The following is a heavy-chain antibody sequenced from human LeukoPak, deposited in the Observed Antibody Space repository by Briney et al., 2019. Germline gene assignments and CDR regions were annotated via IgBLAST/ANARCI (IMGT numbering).Heavy chain of an antibody. D-gene: IGHD5-18*01. V-gene: IGHV3-49*04. CDR1: GFTFGDYA. CDR2: MRWEGYGGTT. Sequence: GGSLRLPCTVSGFTFGDYAMSGVRKPPGKGRGWVGFMRWEGYGGTTEYAASVHGRFTISREDSKSIAYLQMNSLEIEGAAVYYCTRGPARGYSHVDYWGQGTLVTVSS. CDR3: TRGPARGYSHVDY. J-gene: IGHJ4*02.